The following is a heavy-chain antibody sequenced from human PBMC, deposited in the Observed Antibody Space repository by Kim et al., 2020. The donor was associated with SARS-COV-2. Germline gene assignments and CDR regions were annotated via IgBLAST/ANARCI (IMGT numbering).Heavy chain of an antibody. CDR3: ARDISRVAPTFSFDY. V-gene: IGHV3-48*02. Sequence: SVKGRFTISRDNAKNSLYLQMNSLRDEDTAVYYCARDISRVAPTFSFDYWGQRTLVTVSS. D-gene: IGHD2-15*01. J-gene: IGHJ4*02.